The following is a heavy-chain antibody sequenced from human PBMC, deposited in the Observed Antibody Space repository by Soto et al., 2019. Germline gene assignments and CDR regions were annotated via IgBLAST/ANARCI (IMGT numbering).Heavy chain of an antibody. CDR3: ATQSLEDSTKGGYYYADV. CDR1: GGTFSYSA. Sequence: SVKVSCKASGGTFSYSAISWVRQAPGQGLEWMGGIIPISGTPNYAQKFLGRVTITADESASAAYMDLSSLTSEDTAVYYCATQSLEDSTKGGYYYADVWGQGTTVTVSS. CDR2: IIPISGTP. J-gene: IGHJ6*02. D-gene: IGHD1-26*01. V-gene: IGHV1-69*13.